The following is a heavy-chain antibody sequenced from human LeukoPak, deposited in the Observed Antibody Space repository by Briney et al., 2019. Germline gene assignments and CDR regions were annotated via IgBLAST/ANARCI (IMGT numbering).Heavy chain of an antibody. CDR1: GYTFTGYY. Sequence: ASVKVSCKASGYTFTGYYMHWVRQAPGQGLEWMGWINPNSGGTNCAQKFQGGVTMTRDTSISTAYMELSRLRSDDTAVYYCARDDRYCSGGSCFNWGQGTLVTVSS. D-gene: IGHD2-15*01. CDR3: ARDDRYCSGGSCFN. J-gene: IGHJ4*02. CDR2: INPNSGGT. V-gene: IGHV1-2*02.